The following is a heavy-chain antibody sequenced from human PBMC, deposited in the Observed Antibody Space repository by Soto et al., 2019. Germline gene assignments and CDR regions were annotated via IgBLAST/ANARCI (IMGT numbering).Heavy chain of an antibody. CDR1: GGSFSGYY. D-gene: IGHD3-3*01. Sequence: SQTLSLTCGVEGGSFSGYYWSWIPHPPGKGLEWIGEINHSGSTNYNPSLKSRVTISVDTSKNQFSLKLSSVTAADTAVYYCAQGGIFGVVIDNNWFAPWGQGTLVTVS. V-gene: IGHV4-34*01. J-gene: IGHJ5*02. CDR2: INHSGST. CDR3: AQGGIFGVVIDNNWFAP.